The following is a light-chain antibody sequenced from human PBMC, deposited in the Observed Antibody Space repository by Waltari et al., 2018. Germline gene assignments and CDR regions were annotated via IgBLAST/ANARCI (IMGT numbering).Light chain of an antibody. J-gene: IGKJ2*01. V-gene: IGKV3-20*01. CDR1: QSVYSSY. CDR3: QQYGTYPYT. Sequence: EIVLTQSPGTLSLSPGERATLSCRTSQSVYSSYLAWYQQKPGQAPRRLIYGTSNRATGVPARFSGSGSGTDFALTISRLEPEDFALYYCQQYGTYPYTFGQGTKLEV. CDR2: GTS.